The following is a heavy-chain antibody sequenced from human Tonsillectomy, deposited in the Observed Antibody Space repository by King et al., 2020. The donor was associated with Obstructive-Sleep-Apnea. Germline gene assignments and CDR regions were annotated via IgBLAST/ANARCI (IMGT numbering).Heavy chain of an antibody. CDR1: GFTFTDYY. J-gene: IGHJ4*02. CDR3: ARSFADHFYFDY. V-gene: IGHV3-11*05. CDR2: ISSNSNYR. D-gene: IGHD1-14*01. Sequence: VQLVESGGGLVKPGGSLRLSCAASGFTFTDYYMSWIRQAPGKGLEWLSYISSNSNYRNHADSVKGRFTIARDNAKNSVYLQISSLSAEDTGVYYCARSFADHFYFDYWGQGTLVTVSS.